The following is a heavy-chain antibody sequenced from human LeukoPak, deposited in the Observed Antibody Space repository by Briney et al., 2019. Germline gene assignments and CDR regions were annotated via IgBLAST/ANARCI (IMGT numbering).Heavy chain of an antibody. V-gene: IGHV5-51*01. CDR3: VRLANFWSGFAD. J-gene: IGHJ4*02. D-gene: IGHD3-3*01. CDR2: IYPSDSDT. CDR1: GYSFTTYW. Sequence: GESLKISCKGSGYSFTTYWIGWVRHMPGKGLEWMGIIYPSDSDTRYSPSFQGRVTISADKSMSTAYLQWSSLKASDTAMYYCVRLANFWSGFADWGQGTLLTVSS.